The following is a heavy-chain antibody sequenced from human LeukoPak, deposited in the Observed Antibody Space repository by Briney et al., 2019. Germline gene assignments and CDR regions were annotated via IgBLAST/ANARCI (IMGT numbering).Heavy chain of an antibody. CDR2: ISGSGGST. J-gene: IGHJ4*02. D-gene: IGHD6-13*01. CDR1: GFTFSSYA. CDR3: ARDFKAAAGAFDS. Sequence: PGGSLRLCCAASGFTFSSYAMSWVRQAPGKGLEWVSAISGSGGSTYYADSVKGRFTISRDNAKISLYLQMNSLRAEDTAVYYCARDFKAAAGAFDSWGQGTLVTVSS. V-gene: IGHV3-23*01.